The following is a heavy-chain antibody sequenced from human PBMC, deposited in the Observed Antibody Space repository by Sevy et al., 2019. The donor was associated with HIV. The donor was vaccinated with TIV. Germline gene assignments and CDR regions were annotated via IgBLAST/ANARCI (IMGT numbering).Heavy chain of an antibody. J-gene: IGHJ4*02. CDR1: GCTFTSYG. CDR3: ARGRYDSSKTTFDY. V-gene: IGHV1-18*01. CDR2: ISAYNGNT. D-gene: IGHD3-22*01. Sequence: ASVKVSCKASGCTFTSYGISWVRQAPGQGLEWMGWISAYNGNTNYAQKLQGRVTMTTDTSTSTAYMELRSLRSDDTAVYYCARGRYDSSKTTFDYWGQGTLVTVSS.